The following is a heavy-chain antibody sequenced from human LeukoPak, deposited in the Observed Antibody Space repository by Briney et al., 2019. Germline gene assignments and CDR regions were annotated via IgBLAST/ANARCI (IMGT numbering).Heavy chain of an antibody. V-gene: IGHV4-39*07. CDR2: IYYSGST. D-gene: IGHD6-19*01. CDR1: GGSISSNTYY. CDR3: ASSFLAGAFDY. J-gene: IGHJ4*02. Sequence: SETLSLTCTVSGGSISSNTYYWGWIRQPPGKGLEWIGFIYYSGSTYYNPSLKSRVTISVDASKNQFSLKLSSVTAADTAVYYCASSFLAGAFDYWGQGTLVTVSS.